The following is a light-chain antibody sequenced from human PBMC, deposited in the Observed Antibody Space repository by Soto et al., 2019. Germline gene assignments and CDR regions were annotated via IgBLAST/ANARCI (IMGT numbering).Light chain of an antibody. CDR3: QHYYTTPVT. CDR1: QSILSTFNNKNQ. Sequence: DIAMTQSPDSLAVSLGERATIRCESSQSILSTFNNKNQIAWYQQKPGQPPKLLIYWASTREFGVPDRLSGGGSGTDFTLTVSSVQAEDVATYFCQHYYTTPVTFGQGTRLEIK. V-gene: IGKV4-1*01. CDR2: WAS. J-gene: IGKJ5*01.